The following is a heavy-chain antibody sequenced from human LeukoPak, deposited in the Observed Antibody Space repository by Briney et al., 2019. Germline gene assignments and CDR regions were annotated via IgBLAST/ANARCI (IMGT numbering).Heavy chain of an antibody. D-gene: IGHD3-9*01. J-gene: IGHJ4*02. CDR1: GFTFDDYA. V-gene: IGHV3-9*01. Sequence: GRSLRLSCAASGFTFDDYAMHWVRQAPGKGLEWVSGISWNSGSIGYADSVKGRFTISRDNAKNSLYLQMNSLRAEDTALYYCAKRPSRHDILTGYYNYWGQGTLVTVSS. CDR3: AKRPSRHDILTGYYNY. CDR2: ISWNSGSI.